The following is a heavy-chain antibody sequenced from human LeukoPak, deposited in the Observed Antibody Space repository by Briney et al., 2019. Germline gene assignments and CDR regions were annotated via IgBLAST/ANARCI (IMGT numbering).Heavy chain of an antibody. CDR2: IIPIFGTA. CDR3: ARAAMGSGYSSGWSTTGYFQH. J-gene: IGHJ1*01. Sequence: SVKVSCKASGGTFSSYAISWVRQAPGQGLEWMGGIIPIFGTANYAQKFQGRVTITADESTSTAYMELSSLRSEDTAVYYRARAAMGSGYSSGWSTTGYFQHWGQGTLVTVSS. CDR1: GGTFSSYA. V-gene: IGHV1-69*01. D-gene: IGHD6-19*01.